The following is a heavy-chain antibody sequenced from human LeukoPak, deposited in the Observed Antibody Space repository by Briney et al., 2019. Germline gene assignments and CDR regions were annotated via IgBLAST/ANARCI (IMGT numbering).Heavy chain of an antibody. CDR3: ARDYGDYHYDY. V-gene: IGHV3-7*01. Sequence: GGSLRLSCAASGFTFSSYWMSWVRQAPGKGLEWVAHIKQDGSEKYYVDSVKGRFTISRDNAKNSPYLQMNSLRAEDTAVYYCARDYGDYHYDYWGQGTLVTVSS. J-gene: IGHJ4*02. CDR1: GFTFSSYW. D-gene: IGHD4-17*01. CDR2: IKQDGSEK.